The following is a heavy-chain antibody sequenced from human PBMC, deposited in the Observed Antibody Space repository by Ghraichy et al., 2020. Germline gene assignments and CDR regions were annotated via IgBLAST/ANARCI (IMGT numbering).Heavy chain of an antibody. CDR1: GVSFTCYH. CDR3: ARGKKKHHDAFTYYYNNVLDV. Sequence: SETLSLTCAVYGVSFTCYHWSWIRLSPRKGLEWKGVRNHSDSTNYYTSLRMRVTISVDKSKNQFSLRVTSVTAAATAIYYCARGKKKHHDAFTYYYNNVLDVWSQGTTVTVSS. D-gene: IGHD3-16*01. J-gene: IGHJ6*01. V-gene: IGHV4-34*01. CDR2: RNHSDST.